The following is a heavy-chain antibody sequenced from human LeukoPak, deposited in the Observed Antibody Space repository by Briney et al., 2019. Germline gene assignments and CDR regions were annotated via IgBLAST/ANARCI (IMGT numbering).Heavy chain of an antibody. CDR1: GFTFSIYG. CDR3: ARDRGNYYDSSGYYPVDY. Sequence: GGSLRLSCAASGFTFSIYGMHWVRQAPGKGLEWVALISTDGNNRYYADSVKGRFTISRDNSKNMLYLQMNSLRDEDTAVYYCARDRGNYYDSSGYYPVDYWGQGTLVTVSS. V-gene: IGHV3-30*03. D-gene: IGHD3-22*01. CDR2: ISTDGNNR. J-gene: IGHJ4*02.